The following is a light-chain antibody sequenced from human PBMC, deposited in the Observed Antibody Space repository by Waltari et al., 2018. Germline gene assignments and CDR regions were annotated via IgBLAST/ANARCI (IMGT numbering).Light chain of an antibody. CDR2: LSY. CDR3: MQTLEAPLT. Sequence: DIMVTQSPLSLPVTPGEPASISCRSSQSLLHSNGNTYLEWYLQKPGQSPQLLIYLSYIRAPGVPERFSGSGSGTDFALKISRVEAEDVGVYYCMQTLEAPLTFGGGTKVEIK. CDR1: QSLLHSNGNTY. V-gene: IGKV2-28*01. J-gene: IGKJ4*01.